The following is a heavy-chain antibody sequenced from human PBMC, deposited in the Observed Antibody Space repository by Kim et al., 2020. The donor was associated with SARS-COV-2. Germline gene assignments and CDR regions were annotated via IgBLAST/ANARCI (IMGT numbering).Heavy chain of an antibody. V-gene: IGHV4-34*01. CDR2: INHSGST. D-gene: IGHD3-3*01. J-gene: IGHJ6*03. Sequence: SETLSLTCAVYGGSFSGYYWSWIRQPPGKGLEWIGEINHSGSTNYNPSLKSRVTISVDTSKNQFSLKLSSVTAADTAVYYCARARVYYDFWSGYLSPSSYYYMDVWGKGTTVTVSS. CDR3: ARARVYYDFWSGYLSPSSYYYMDV. CDR1: GGSFSGYY.